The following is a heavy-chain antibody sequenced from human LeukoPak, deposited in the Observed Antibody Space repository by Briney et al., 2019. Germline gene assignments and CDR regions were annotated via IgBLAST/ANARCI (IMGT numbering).Heavy chain of an antibody. D-gene: IGHD3-22*01. Sequence: ASVKVSCKASGYTFTSYGISWVRQAPGQGLEWMGWISAYNGNTNYAQKLQGRVTMTTGTSTSTAYMELRSLRSDDTAVYYCARVHPWTRYYYDSSGPLAGFDYWGQGTLVTVSS. CDR1: GYTFTSYG. V-gene: IGHV1-18*01. J-gene: IGHJ4*02. CDR2: ISAYNGNT. CDR3: ARVHPWTRYYYDSSGPLAGFDY.